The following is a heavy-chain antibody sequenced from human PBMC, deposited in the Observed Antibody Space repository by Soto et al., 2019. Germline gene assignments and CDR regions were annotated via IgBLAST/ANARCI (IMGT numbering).Heavy chain of an antibody. CDR1: GYTFTSYY. V-gene: IGHV1-46*01. CDR2: INPSGGST. D-gene: IGHD6-13*01. J-gene: IGHJ6*02. CDR3: ARDRAAAVGNYYYGMDV. Sequence: ASVKVSCKASGYTFTSYYMHWVRQAPGQGLEWTGIINPSGGSTSYAQKFQGRVTMTRDTSTSTVYMELSSLRSEDTAVYYCARDRAAAVGNYYYGMDVWGQGTTVTVSS.